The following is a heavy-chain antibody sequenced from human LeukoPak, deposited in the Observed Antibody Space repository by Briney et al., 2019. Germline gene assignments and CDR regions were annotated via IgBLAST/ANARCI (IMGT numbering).Heavy chain of an antibody. D-gene: IGHD6-13*01. J-gene: IGHJ4*02. CDR1: GGTFSSYA. CDR3: ASAYSSSWYFDY. CDR2: IIPILGIA. Sequence: ASVKVSCKASGGTFSSYAISWVRQAPGQGLEWMGRIIPILGIANYAQKFQGRVTITADKSTSTAYMELSSLRSEDTAVYYCASAYSSSWYFDYWGQGTLVTVSS. V-gene: IGHV1-69*04.